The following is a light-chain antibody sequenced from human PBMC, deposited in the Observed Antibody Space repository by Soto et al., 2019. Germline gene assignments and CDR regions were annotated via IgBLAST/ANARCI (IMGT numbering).Light chain of an antibody. V-gene: IGKV1-9*01. CDR1: QDIRSY. J-gene: IGKJ4*01. Sequence: DIQLAQSPSFVSASVGDRVTVTCRSSQDIRSYLAWYQQNPGKAPKVLIYGASTLQSGVTPRFGGSGSGPEFTHTIRSLQPEDCATYYCQQVHDSPITFRGGPKGAI. CDR2: GAS. CDR3: QQVHDSPIT.